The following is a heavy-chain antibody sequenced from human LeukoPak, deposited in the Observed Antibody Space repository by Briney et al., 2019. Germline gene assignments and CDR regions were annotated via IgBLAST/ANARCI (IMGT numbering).Heavy chain of an antibody. CDR3: MGADYGGH. J-gene: IGHJ4*02. CDR1: GFTFSDHY. Sequence: PGGSLRLSCAASGFTFSDHYMDWVRQAPGKGLEWIGEIYHSGITNYNPALRSRVTLSVDKSKNHFSLKLSSVTAADTALYYCMGADYGGHWGQGILVTVSS. D-gene: IGHD4/OR15-4a*01. CDR2: IYHSGIT. V-gene: IGHV4-34*08.